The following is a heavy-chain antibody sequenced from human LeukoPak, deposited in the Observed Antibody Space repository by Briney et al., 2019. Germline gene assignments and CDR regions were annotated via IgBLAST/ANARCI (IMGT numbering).Heavy chain of an antibody. CDR2: ISSSSSYI. D-gene: IGHD3-9*01. V-gene: IGHV3-21*01. CDR1: GFTFSSYS. CDR3: TRLYYDILTAYYSPVDY. Sequence: GGSLRLSCAASGFTFSSYSMNWVRQAPGKGLEWVSSISSSSSYIYYADSVKGRFTISRDNAKNSLYLQMNRLRAEDTAVYYCTRLYYDILTAYYSPVDYWGQGTLVTVSS. J-gene: IGHJ4*02.